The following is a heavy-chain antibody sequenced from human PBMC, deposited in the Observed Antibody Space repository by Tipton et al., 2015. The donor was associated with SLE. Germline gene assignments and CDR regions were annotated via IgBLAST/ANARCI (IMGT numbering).Heavy chain of an antibody. V-gene: IGHV3-33*01. CDR1: GFTFSSYG. CDR2: IWYDGSNK. CDR3: ARDQRTTVTTLDY. J-gene: IGHJ4*02. D-gene: IGHD4-17*01. Sequence: SLRLSCAASGFTFSSYGMHWVRQAPGKGLEWVAVIWYDGSNKYYADSVKGRFTISRDNSKNTLYLQMNSLRAEDTAVYYCARDQRTTVTTLDYWGQGTLVTVSS.